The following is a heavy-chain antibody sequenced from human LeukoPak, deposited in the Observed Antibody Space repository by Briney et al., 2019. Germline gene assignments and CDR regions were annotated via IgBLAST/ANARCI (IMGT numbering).Heavy chain of an antibody. J-gene: IGHJ6*02. V-gene: IGHV3-49*04. CDR3: TRDDPYYYGMDV. CDR1: GFTISSHG. Sequence: PGGSLRLSCAVSGFTISSHGMHWVRQAPGKGLEWVGFIRSKAYGGTTEYAASVKGRFTISRDDSKSIAYLQMNSLKTEDTAVYYCTRDDPYYYGMDVWGQGTTVTVSS. CDR2: IRSKAYGGTT.